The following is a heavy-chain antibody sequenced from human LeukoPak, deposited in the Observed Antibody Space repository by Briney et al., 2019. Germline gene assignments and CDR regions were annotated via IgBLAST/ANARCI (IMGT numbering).Heavy chain of an antibody. J-gene: IGHJ6*03. CDR2: IIPIFGTA. CDR3: ARGPVYLPPIAAAGTIYYYYYMDV. Sequence: ASVKVSCKASGGTFSSYAISWVRQAPGQGLEWMGGIIPIFGTANYAQKLKGRVTITADESTSTAYMELSSLRSEDTAVYYCARGPVYLPPIAAAGTIYYYYYMDVWGKGTTVTVSS. V-gene: IGHV1-69*13. D-gene: IGHD6-13*01. CDR1: GGTFSSYA.